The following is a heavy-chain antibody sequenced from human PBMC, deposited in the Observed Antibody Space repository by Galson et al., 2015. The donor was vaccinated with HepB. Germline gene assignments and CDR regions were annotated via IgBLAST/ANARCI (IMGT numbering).Heavy chain of an antibody. V-gene: IGHV3-23*01. D-gene: IGHD1-26*01. CDR1: GFTFSSYA. Sequence: LRLSCAASGFTFSSYAMSWVRQAPGKGLEWVSAISGSGGSTYYADSVKGRFTISRDNSKNTLYLQMNSLRAEDTAVYYCAKAQGGELILFDYWGQGTLVTVSS. CDR2: ISGSGGST. J-gene: IGHJ4*02. CDR3: AKAQGGELILFDY.